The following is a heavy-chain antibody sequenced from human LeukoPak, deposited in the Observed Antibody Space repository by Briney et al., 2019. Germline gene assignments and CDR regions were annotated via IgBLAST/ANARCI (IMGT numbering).Heavy chain of an antibody. V-gene: IGHV4-4*07. Sequence: SETLSLTCTVSGGSISSYYWSWIRQPAGKGLEWIGRIYTSGSTNYNPSLKGRVTMSVDTSKNQFSLKLSSVTAADTAVYYCARGASSSWYPFGYFDYWGQGTLVTVSS. CDR1: GGSISSYY. CDR3: ARGASSSWYPFGYFDY. J-gene: IGHJ4*02. D-gene: IGHD6-13*01. CDR2: IYTSGST.